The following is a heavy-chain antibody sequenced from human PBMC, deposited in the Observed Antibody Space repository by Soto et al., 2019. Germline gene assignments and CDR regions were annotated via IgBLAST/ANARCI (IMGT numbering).Heavy chain of an antibody. CDR3: AKSSGDKLELVYYYYGMDV. CDR1: GFTFSSYG. CDR2: ISYDGSNK. J-gene: IGHJ6*02. V-gene: IGHV3-30*18. Sequence: QVQLVESGGGVVQPGRSLRLSCAASGFTFSSYGMHWVRQAPGKGLEWVAVISYDGSNKYYADSVKGRFTISRDNSKNTLYLQMNSLRAEDTAVYYCAKSSGDKLELVYYYYGMDVWGQGTTVTVSS. D-gene: IGHD1-7*01.